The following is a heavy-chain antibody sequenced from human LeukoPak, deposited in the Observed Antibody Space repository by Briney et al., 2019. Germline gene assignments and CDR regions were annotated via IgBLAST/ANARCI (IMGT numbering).Heavy chain of an antibody. CDR2: INPSSGST. Sequence: GGSLRLSCAASGFTFSSYAMHWVRQAPGQVLEWVGIINPSSGSTTYAQKFQGRVTMTRDTSTSTVYMELSSLRSEDTAVYYCARGITMIRGVISVGAGIGSQPKRYYYYYYMDVWGKGTTVTISS. CDR1: GFTFSSYA. CDR3: ARGITMIRGVISVGAGIGSQPKRYYYYYYMDV. V-gene: IGHV1-46*01. J-gene: IGHJ6*03. D-gene: IGHD3-10*01.